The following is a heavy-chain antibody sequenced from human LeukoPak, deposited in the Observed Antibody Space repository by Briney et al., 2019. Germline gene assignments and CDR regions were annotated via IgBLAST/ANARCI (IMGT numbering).Heavy chain of an antibody. CDR3: ARDRRGYSYRNWFDP. J-gene: IGHJ5*02. CDR2: IKQDGSEK. Sequence: GGSLRLSCAASGFTFSSYWMSWVRQAPGKGLEWVANIKQDGSEKYYVDSVKGRFTISRDNAKNSLYLQMNSLRAEDTAVYYCARDRRGYSYRNWFDPWGQGILVTVSS. V-gene: IGHV3-7*01. CDR1: GFTFSSYW. D-gene: IGHD5-18*01.